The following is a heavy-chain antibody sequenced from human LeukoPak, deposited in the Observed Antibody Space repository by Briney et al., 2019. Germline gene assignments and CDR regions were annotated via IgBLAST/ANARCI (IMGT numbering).Heavy chain of an antibody. CDR1: GYTFTSYD. CDR2: MNPNSGNT. CDR3: VRGPPIQLWFD. D-gene: IGHD5-18*01. J-gene: IGHJ4*02. V-gene: IGHV1-8*01. Sequence: ASVKVSCKASGYTFTSYDINWVRQATGQGLEWMGWMNPNSGNTGYAQKFQGRVTMTRNTSISTAYMELSSLRSEDAAVYCCVRGPPIQLWFDWGQGTLVTVSS.